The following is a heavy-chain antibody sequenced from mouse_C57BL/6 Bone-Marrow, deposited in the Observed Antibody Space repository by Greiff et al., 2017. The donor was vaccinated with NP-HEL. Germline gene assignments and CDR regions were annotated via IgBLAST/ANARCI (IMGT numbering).Heavy chain of an antibody. Sequence: QVQLQQPGAELVKPGASVKLSCKASGYTFTSYWMQWVKQRPGQGLEWIGEIDPSDSYTNYNQKFKGKATLTVDTSSSTAYMQLSSLTSEDSAVYYCAREGGRHYFDYWGQGTTLKVSS. V-gene: IGHV1-50*01. CDR1: GYTFTSYW. J-gene: IGHJ2*01. D-gene: IGHD1-1*02. CDR2: IDPSDSYT. CDR3: AREGGRHYFDY.